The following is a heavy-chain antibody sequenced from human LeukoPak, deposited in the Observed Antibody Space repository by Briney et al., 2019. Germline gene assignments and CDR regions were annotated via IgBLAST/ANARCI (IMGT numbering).Heavy chain of an antibody. CDR3: ARSRRSYTATDWYAFDI. Sequence: PGGSLRLSCAASGFTFSSYWMHWVRQAQGKGLVWVSRINSDGSSTSYADSVKGRFTISRDNAKNTLYLQMNSLRAEDTAVYYCARSRRSYTATDWYAFDIWGQGTMVTVSS. CDR2: INSDGSST. V-gene: IGHV3-74*01. CDR1: GFTFSSYW. D-gene: IGHD3/OR15-3a*01. J-gene: IGHJ3*02.